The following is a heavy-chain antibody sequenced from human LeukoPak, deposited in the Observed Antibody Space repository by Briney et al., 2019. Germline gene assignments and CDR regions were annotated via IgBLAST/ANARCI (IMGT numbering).Heavy chain of an antibody. D-gene: IGHD5-18*01. V-gene: IGHV3-53*04. J-gene: IGHJ4*02. CDR3: ARVDTVMAYYFDL. CDR2: IYSGGTT. CDR1: APTVSTNC. Sequence: GGSLRLSCAASAPTVSTNCMTSVRQAPGKGLEWVSTIYSGGTTYYADSVMGRFTISRHNSRNTLYLQMNSLRAEDTAVYYCARVDTVMAYYFDLWGQGTLVTVSS.